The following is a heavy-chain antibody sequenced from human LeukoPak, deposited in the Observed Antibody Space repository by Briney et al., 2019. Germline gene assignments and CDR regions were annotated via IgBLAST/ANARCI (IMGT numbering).Heavy chain of an antibody. CDR3: ARGRRDGYNYFDY. J-gene: IGHJ4*02. V-gene: IGHV1-2*02. D-gene: IGHD5-24*01. CDR1: GYIFTDYY. CDR2: INPNSGGT. Sequence: GASVKVSCKASGYIFTDYYIHWVRQAPGQGLEWMGWINPNSGGTNYAQKFQGRVTMTRDTSISTAYMELSRLRSDDTAVYYCARGRRDGYNYFDYWGQGTLVTVSS.